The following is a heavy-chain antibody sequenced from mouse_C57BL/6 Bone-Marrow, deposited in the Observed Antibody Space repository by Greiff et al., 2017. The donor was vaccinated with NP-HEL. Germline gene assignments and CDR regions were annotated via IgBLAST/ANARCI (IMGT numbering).Heavy chain of an antibody. Sequence: VQLQQSGAELVRPGASVKLSCTASGFNIKDDYMHWVKQRPEQGLEWIGWIDPENGDTEYASKFQGKATITADTSSNTAYLQLSSLTSEDTAVYYCTNGGWLLQGAYWGQGSLVTVSA. CDR2: IDPENGDT. D-gene: IGHD2-3*01. CDR3: TNGGWLLQGAY. CDR1: GFNIKDDY. V-gene: IGHV14-4*01. J-gene: IGHJ3*01.